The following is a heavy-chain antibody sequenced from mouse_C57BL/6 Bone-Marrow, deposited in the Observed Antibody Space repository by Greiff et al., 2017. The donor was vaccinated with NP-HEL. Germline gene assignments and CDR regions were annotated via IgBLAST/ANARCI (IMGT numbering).Heavy chain of an antibody. J-gene: IGHJ3*01. CDR1: GFTFSSYA. CDR3: ARERSSYFY. CDR2: ISDGGSYT. V-gene: IGHV5-4*01. Sequence: EVNVVESGGGLVKPGGSLKLSCAASGFTFSSYAMSWVRQTPEKRLEWVATISDGGSYTYYPDNVKGRFTISRDNAKNNLYLQMSHLKSEDTAMYYCARERSSYFYWGQGTLVTVSA. D-gene: IGHD1-1*01.